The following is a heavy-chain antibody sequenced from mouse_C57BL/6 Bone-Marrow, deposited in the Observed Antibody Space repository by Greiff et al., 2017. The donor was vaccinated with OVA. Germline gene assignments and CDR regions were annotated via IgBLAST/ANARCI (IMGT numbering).Heavy chain of an antibody. J-gene: IGHJ1*03. CDR3: ARNYYGSSCWYFDV. V-gene: IGHV1-18*01. D-gene: IGHD1-1*01. CDR2: INPNNGGT. CDR1: GYTFTDYN. Sequence: EVQLQQSGPELVKPGASVKIPCKASGYTFTDYNMDWVKQSHGKSLEWIGDINPNNGGTIYNQKFKGKATLTVDKSSSTAYMELRSLTSEDTAVYYCARNYYGSSCWYFDVWGTGTTVTVSS.